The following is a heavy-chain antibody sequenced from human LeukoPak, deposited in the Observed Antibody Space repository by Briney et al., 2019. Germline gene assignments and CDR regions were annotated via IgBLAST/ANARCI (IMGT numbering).Heavy chain of an antibody. D-gene: IGHD4-17*01. Sequence: SETLSLTCAVSDDSFSSDYWSWIRQPPGKGLEWIGYISYIGNTNYNPSLKSRVTISIDTSRNQFSLRLSSVTAADTAVYYCARDLVTVTKGFDIWGQGTMVSVSS. CDR1: DDSFSSDY. CDR2: ISYIGNT. J-gene: IGHJ3*02. V-gene: IGHV4-59*01. CDR3: ARDLVTVTKGFDI.